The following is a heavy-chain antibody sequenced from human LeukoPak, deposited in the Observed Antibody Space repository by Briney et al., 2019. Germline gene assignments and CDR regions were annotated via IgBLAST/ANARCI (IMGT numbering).Heavy chain of an antibody. CDR1: GFTFSTYC. J-gene: IGHJ4*02. Sequence: GGSLRLSCAASGFTFSTYCMHWVLQAPGKGPMWVSRICPDGTVTNYADSVRARFIISRDNARNTVYLQMNSLRVEDTAVYYCVRDFRSADYWGQGTLVTVSS. CDR3: VRDFRSADY. CDR2: ICPDGTVT. V-gene: IGHV3-74*01.